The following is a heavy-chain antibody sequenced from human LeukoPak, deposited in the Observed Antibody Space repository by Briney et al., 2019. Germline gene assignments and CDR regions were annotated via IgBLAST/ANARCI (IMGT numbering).Heavy chain of an antibody. CDR3: AAYCSGGSCYFGALVY. D-gene: IGHD2-15*01. Sequence: GASVKVSCKASGGTFSSYAISWVRQAPGQGLEWMGGIIPIFGTANYAQKFQGRVTITADKSTSTAYMELSSLRSEDTAVYYCAAYCSGGSCYFGALVYWGQGTLVTVSS. V-gene: IGHV1-69*06. CDR1: GGTFSSYA. J-gene: IGHJ4*02. CDR2: IIPIFGTA.